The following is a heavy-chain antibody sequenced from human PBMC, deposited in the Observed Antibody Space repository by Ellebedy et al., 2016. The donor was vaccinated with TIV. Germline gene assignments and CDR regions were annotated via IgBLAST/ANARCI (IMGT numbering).Heavy chain of an antibody. CDR2: ISSSSSTI. CDR3: ARGPKDYYDSSGYLGDY. D-gene: IGHD3-22*01. CDR1: GFTFSSYS. V-gene: IGHV3-48*02. J-gene: IGHJ4*02. Sequence: PGGSLRLSCAASGFTFSSYSMNWVRQAPGKGLEWVSYISSSSSTIYYADSVKGRFTISRDNAKNSLYLQMNSLRDEDTAVYYCARGPKDYYDSSGYLGDYWGQGTLVTVSS.